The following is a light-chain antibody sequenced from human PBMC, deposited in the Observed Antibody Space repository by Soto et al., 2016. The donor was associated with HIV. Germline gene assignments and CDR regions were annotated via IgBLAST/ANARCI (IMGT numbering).Light chain of an antibody. CDR1: NIGRKS. Sequence: YVSTQPPSVSVAPGKTATITCGGDNIGRKSVNWYQQKPGQAPVLVVYDDTDRPSGISGRFAGSNSGSAATLTITKVEFGDEADYYCQVWDETSDSAVFAGGTKVTVL. V-gene: IGLV3-21*03. J-gene: IGLJ2*01. CDR2: DDT. CDR3: QVWDETSDSAV.